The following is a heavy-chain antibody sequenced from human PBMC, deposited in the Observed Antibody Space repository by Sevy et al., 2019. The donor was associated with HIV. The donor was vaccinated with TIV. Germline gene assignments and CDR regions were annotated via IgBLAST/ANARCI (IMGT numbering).Heavy chain of an antibody. CDR3: TRSVYGSGTYLNDH. CDR1: GYTFTGYY. CDR2: IIPSSGGT. J-gene: IGHJ4*02. D-gene: IGHD3-10*01. Sequence: ASLKVSCKASGYTFTGYYIHWVRQAPGQGLEWMGWIIPSSGGTNYGQKFLGRVTMTRDTSISTAYLELHRLTSDDTAVYYCTRSVYGSGTYLNDHWGQGTLVTVS. V-gene: IGHV1-2*02.